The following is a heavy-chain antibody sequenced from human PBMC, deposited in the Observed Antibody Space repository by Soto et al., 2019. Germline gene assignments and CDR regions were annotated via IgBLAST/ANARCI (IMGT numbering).Heavy chain of an antibody. CDR2: ISNTSRTR. CDR3: ARDSSAAARRGGMDV. CDR1: GFTFDSYS. D-gene: IGHD3-22*01. J-gene: IGHJ6*02. Sequence: EVQLVESGGGLIRPGGSLRLSCAASGFTFDSYSMNWVRQAPGKGLEWVAYISNTSRTRYYADSVKGRITISRDNAKNSLYLQLNSLREEDTALDYCARDSSAAARRGGMDVWGQGITVTVSS. V-gene: IGHV3-48*02.